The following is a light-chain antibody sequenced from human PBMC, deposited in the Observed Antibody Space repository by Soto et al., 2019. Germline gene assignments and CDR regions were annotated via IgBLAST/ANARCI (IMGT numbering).Light chain of an antibody. V-gene: IGLV2-14*01. Sequence: SVLTQPSSVSGSPGQSITISFTGTISDVGSYNYVSWYQQHPGKAPKLMIYEVRDRPSGISSRFSGSKSGNTASLTISGLQTEDEADYYCSSYTSSSILFGTGTKVTVL. CDR2: EVR. CDR3: SSYTSSSIL. CDR1: ISDVGSYNY. J-gene: IGLJ1*01.